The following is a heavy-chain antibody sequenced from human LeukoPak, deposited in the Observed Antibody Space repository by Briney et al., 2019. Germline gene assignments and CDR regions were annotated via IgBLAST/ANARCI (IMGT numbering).Heavy chain of an antibody. V-gene: IGHV3-11*04. J-gene: IGHJ6*03. CDR3: AGGEGTTLSPYSHYYYMDV. Sequence: PGGSLRLSCAASGFTFSDYYMSWIRQAPGKGLEWVSYISSSRSSSRSTIYYADSVTGRFTISRDNAKKSLYLQMNSLRAEDTAVYYCAGGEGTTLSPYSHYYYMDVWGKGTTVTVSS. D-gene: IGHD4-11*01. CDR1: GFTFSDYY. CDR2: ISSSRSSSRSTI.